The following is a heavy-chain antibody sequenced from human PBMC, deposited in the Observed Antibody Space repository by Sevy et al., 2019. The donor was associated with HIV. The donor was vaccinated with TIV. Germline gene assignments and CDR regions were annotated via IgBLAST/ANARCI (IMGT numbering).Heavy chain of an antibody. D-gene: IGHD3-22*01. CDR2: ISSSSSTI. CDR3: ARVPDKIVVVITHDAFDI. Sequence: GGSLRLSCAASGFTFSSYSMNWVRQAPGKGLEWVSYISSSSSTIYYADSVKGRFIISRDNAKNSLYLQMNSLRDEDTAVYYCARVPDKIVVVITHDAFDIWGQGTMVTVSS. V-gene: IGHV3-48*02. CDR1: GFTFSSYS. J-gene: IGHJ3*02.